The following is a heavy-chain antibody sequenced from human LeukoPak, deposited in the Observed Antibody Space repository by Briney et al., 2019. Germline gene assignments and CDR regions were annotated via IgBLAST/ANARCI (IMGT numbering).Heavy chain of an antibody. Sequence: SETLSLTCTVSGGSISSYYWSWIRQPAGKGLEWIGRIYTSGSTNYNPSLKSRVTMSVGTSKNPFSLKLSSVTAADTAVYYCARVRDTAMVTPYWYFDLWGRGTLVTVSS. D-gene: IGHD5-18*01. J-gene: IGHJ2*01. CDR2: IYTSGST. CDR1: GGSISSYY. V-gene: IGHV4-4*07. CDR3: ARVRDTAMVTPYWYFDL.